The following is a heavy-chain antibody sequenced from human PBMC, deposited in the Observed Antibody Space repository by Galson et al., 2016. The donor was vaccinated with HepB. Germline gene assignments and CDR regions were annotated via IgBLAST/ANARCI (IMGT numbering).Heavy chain of an antibody. D-gene: IGHD3-3*01. Sequence: SLRLSCAASGFTFSNYGMHWIRQAPGKGLEWVAVMSHDGSHIFYVDSVKGRFSISRDNSKNTLYLQMNSLRAEDTAVYYCASLRFKGSDLWGRGTLVTVSS. CDR1: GFTFSNYG. CDR3: ASLRFKGSDL. CDR2: MSHDGSHI. J-gene: IGHJ2*01. V-gene: IGHV3-30*03.